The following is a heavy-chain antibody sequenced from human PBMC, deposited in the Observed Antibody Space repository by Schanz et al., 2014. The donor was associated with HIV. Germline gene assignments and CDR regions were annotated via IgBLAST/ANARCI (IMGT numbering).Heavy chain of an antibody. Sequence: EVQLSESGGGLIQPGGSLRLSCAASGFSFSNFWVTWVRQAPGKRLEWVANIKQDESEKYYADSVKGRFTISRDNSKNTLYLQLNSLRAEDTAVYYCAKGLTIWLQPPFDYWGQGTLVTVSS. J-gene: IGHJ4*02. V-gene: IGHV3-7*03. D-gene: IGHD5-12*01. CDR3: AKGLTIWLQPPFDY. CDR1: GFSFSNFW. CDR2: IKQDESEK.